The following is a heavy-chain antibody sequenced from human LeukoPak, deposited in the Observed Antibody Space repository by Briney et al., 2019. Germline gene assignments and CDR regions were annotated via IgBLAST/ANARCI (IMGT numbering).Heavy chain of an antibody. Sequence: SETLSLTCSVSGVSISSSVHYWGWIRQPPGKGLEWIGTLHYSGSTYYNPSLQSRVAISVDTSKNQFSLKLRSVTAADTAVYYCARHLASSGYFSDAYDIWGQGTMVTVSS. J-gene: IGHJ3*02. V-gene: IGHV4-39*01. D-gene: IGHD3-22*01. CDR3: ARHLASSGYFSDAYDI. CDR1: GVSISSSVHY. CDR2: LHYSGST.